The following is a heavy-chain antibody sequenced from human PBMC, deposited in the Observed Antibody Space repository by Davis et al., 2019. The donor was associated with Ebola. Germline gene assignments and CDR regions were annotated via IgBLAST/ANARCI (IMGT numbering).Heavy chain of an antibody. Sequence: PSETLSLTCTVSGGSISSYYWSWIRQPPGKGLEWIGYIYYSGSTNYNPSLKSRVTISVDTSKNQFSLKLSSVTAADTAVYYCARWKPYSYGIYYYYYGMDVWGQGTTVTVSS. V-gene: IGHV4-59*01. CDR1: GGSISSYY. CDR2: IYYSGST. CDR3: ARWKPYSYGIYYYYYGMDV. J-gene: IGHJ6*02. D-gene: IGHD5-18*01.